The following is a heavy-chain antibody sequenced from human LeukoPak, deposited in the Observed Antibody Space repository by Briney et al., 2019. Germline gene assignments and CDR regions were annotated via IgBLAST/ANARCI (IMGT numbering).Heavy chain of an antibody. J-gene: IGHJ5*02. Sequence: PSETLSLTCAVYGGSFSGYYWSWIRQPPGKGLEWIGEINHSGSTNYNPSLKSRVTISVDTSKNQFSLKLSSVTAADTAVYYCARRARYYDFWSGLGPWGQGTLVTVSS. CDR1: GGSFSGYY. CDR3: ARRARYYDFWSGLGP. D-gene: IGHD3-3*01. CDR2: INHSGST. V-gene: IGHV4-34*01.